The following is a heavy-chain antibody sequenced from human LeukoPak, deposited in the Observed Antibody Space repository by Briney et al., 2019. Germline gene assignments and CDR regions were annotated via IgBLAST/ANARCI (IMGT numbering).Heavy chain of an antibody. V-gene: IGHV4-39*01. Sequence: PSQTLSLTCTVSGGSISSGSYYWSWIRQPPGKGLEWVGNIYYSGSSYYNPSLKSRVTISVDTSKNQFSLKLSSVTAADTAVYYCARLFAVVTRFFDHWGQGTLVTVSS. J-gene: IGHJ4*02. D-gene: IGHD3-3*01. CDR1: GGSISSGSYY. CDR2: IYYSGSS. CDR3: ARLFAVVTRFFDH.